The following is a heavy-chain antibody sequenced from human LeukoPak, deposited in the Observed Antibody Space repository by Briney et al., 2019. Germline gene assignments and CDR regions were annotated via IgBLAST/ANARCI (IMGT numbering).Heavy chain of an antibody. CDR3: AKAYCSSTSCSWGYFQH. CDR2: ISSSSSTI. J-gene: IGHJ1*01. D-gene: IGHD2-2*01. CDR1: GFTFSSYS. V-gene: IGHV3-48*01. Sequence: GGSLRLSCAASGFTFSSYSMNWVRQAPGKGLEWVSYISSSSSTIYYADSVKGRFTISRDNSKNTLYLQMNSLRAEDTAVYYCAKAYCSSTSCSWGYFQHWGQGTLVTVSS.